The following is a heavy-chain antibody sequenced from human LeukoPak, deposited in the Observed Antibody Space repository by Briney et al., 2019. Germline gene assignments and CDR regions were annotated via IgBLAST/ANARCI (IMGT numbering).Heavy chain of an antibody. V-gene: IGHV4-34*01. D-gene: IGHD3-10*01. CDR1: GGSFSGYY. Sequence: PSETLSLTCAVYGGSFSGYYWSWIRQPPGKGLEWIGEINRSGSTNYNPSLKSRVTISVDTSKNQFSLKLSSVTAADTAVYYCARKSGGYYYYYYMDVWGKGTTVTVSS. J-gene: IGHJ6*03. CDR3: ARKSGGYYYYYYMDV. CDR2: INRSGST.